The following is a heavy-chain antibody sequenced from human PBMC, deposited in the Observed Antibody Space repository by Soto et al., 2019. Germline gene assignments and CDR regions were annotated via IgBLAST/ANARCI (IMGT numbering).Heavy chain of an antibody. V-gene: IGHV4-31*03. CDR3: ARKATVTTCFDY. CDR1: GGSISSGGYY. CDR2: IYYSGTT. J-gene: IGHJ4*02. Sequence: QVQLQESGPGLVKPSQTLSLTCTVSGGSISSGGYYWSWIRQHPGKGLEWIGYIYYSGTTYDNPSLMSRVTISVDTSKNQSSLRLSSVTAADTAVYHCARKATVTTCFDYWGQGTLVTVSS. D-gene: IGHD4-17*01.